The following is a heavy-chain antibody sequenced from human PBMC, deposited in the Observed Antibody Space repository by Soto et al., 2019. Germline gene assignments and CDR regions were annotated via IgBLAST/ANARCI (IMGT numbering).Heavy chain of an antibody. Sequence: TLALTCPVSGGSINIYYWSWIRQPPGKGLDWIGYIYYSGSTNYNPSLKSRVTISVDTSKNQFSLKLSSVTAADTAVYYCASDRGSWYPLFDYWGQGTLVTVSS. CDR1: GGSINIYY. D-gene: IGHD6-13*01. V-gene: IGHV4-59*01. CDR3: ASDRGSWYPLFDY. CDR2: IYYSGST. J-gene: IGHJ4*02.